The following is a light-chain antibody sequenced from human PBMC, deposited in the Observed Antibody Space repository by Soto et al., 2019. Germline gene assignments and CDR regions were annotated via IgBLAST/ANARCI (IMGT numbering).Light chain of an antibody. CDR2: VAS. CDR3: QQYNNWPPLT. J-gene: IGKJ4*01. CDR1: QSVSSN. V-gene: IGKV3-15*01. Sequence: EIVMTQSPATLSVSPGERATLSCRASQSVSSNLAWYQQKPGQAPRLLIYVASTRATGIPARFSGSGSGTEFPLTISSLQSEDFAVYYCQQYNNWPPLTFGGGTKVEIK.